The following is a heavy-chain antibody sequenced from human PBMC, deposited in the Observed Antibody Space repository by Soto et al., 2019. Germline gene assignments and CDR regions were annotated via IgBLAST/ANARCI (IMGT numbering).Heavy chain of an antibody. D-gene: IGHD3-22*01. V-gene: IGHV3-23*01. CDR2: VSVSGGTT. Sequence: LRLSCAASGFMFNNYAMSWVRQAPGKGLEWDSTVSVSGGTTYYADSLKGRFTISRDNSKKTVYLQMNRLRADGTAIYYCAKGLYYYDSSGYRLFDYWGQGTLVTVSS. CDR1: GFMFNNYA. J-gene: IGHJ4*02. CDR3: AKGLYYYDSSGYRLFDY.